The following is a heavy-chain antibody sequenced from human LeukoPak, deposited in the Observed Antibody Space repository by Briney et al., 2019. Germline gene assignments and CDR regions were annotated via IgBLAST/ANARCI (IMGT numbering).Heavy chain of an antibody. CDR3: AKDRGYGGNSGAFDI. D-gene: IGHD4-23*01. V-gene: IGHV3-30*18. Sequence: GGSLRLSCAASGFTFSNYGMHWVRQSPGKGLEWVAIIAYDGSNKYYADSVMGRFTISRDNSKKTLYLQMNNLRAEDTAVYYCAKDRGYGGNSGAFDIWGQGTMVTVSS. J-gene: IGHJ3*02. CDR2: IAYDGSNK. CDR1: GFTFSNYG.